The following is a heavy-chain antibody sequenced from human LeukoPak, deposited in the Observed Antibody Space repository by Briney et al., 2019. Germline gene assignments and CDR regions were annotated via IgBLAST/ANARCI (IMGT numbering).Heavy chain of an antibody. Sequence: ASVKVSCKASSYTFTNYAFTWVRQAPGQGLEWMGWISAYNGNTNYAQKLQGRVTMTTDTSTSTAYMELRSLRSDDTAVYYCARVSGDSSGRGDAFDYWGQGTLVTVSS. V-gene: IGHV1-18*01. CDR1: SYTFTNYA. CDR2: ISAYNGNT. D-gene: IGHD3-22*01. J-gene: IGHJ4*02. CDR3: ARVSGDSSGRGDAFDY.